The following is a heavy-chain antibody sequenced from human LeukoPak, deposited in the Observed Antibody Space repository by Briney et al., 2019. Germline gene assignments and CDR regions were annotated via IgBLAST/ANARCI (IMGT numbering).Heavy chain of an antibody. CDR3: AKRPAAVRGVIPYLDY. CDR2: ISAGGST. J-gene: IGHJ4*02. Sequence: GGSLRLSCAVSGFMCSSFSMSWVRHAPGKGLEWVSTISAGGSTYYADSVKGWFTISRDNSKNTLFLQMNSLRAEDTAIYYCAKRPAAVRGVIPYLDYWGQGTLVTVSS. D-gene: IGHD3-10*02. CDR1: GFMCSSFS. V-gene: IGHV3-23*01.